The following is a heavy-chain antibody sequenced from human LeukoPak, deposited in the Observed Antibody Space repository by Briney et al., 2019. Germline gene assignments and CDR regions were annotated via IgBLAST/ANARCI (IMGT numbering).Heavy chain of an antibody. J-gene: IGHJ6*03. CDR1: GFTVSSNY. CDR2: IYSGGST. V-gene: IGHV3-53*01. Sequence: PGGSLRLSCSASGFTVSSNYMSWVRPAPGKGLEWGSVIYSGGSTYYADSGKGRFTISRDNSKNTLYLQMNSLRAEDTAVYYCARAGGIAAAGFVDVWGKGTTVTVS. CDR3: ARAGGIAAAGFVDV. D-gene: IGHD6-25*01.